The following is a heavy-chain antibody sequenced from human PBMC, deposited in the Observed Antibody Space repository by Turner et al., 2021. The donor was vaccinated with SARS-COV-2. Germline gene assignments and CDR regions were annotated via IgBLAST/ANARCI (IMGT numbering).Heavy chain of an antibody. Sequence: EVQLVESGGGLVQPGGSLRLSCAASGFTFSNYEMNWVRQAPGKGLDWVSYVSSSGGTSYYADSGKGRFTISRDNAMNSLYLQMNSLRAEDTAVYYCAREYSSSSGTAFDYWGQGTLVTVSS. CDR2: VSSSGGTS. CDR1: GFTFSNYE. J-gene: IGHJ4*02. CDR3: AREYSSSSGTAFDY. V-gene: IGHV3-48*03. D-gene: IGHD6-6*01.